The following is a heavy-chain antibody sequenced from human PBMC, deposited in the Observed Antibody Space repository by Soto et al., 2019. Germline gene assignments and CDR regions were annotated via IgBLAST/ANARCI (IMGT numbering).Heavy chain of an antibody. D-gene: IGHD5-12*01. CDR3: ARVSVDVPE. CDR2: IDPKSGGT. CDR1: GPTFIAYY. J-gene: IGHJ4*02. V-gene: IGHV1-2*02. Sequence: QLVQSGAEVKKPGASVRVSCKTSGPTFIAYYIHWVRQDPGQGLEWMGWIDPKSGGTTYEQKFLGRVNMTRDTSINTAYMDLNRLTSDDTAVYYCARVSVDVPEWGQGTLITVSS.